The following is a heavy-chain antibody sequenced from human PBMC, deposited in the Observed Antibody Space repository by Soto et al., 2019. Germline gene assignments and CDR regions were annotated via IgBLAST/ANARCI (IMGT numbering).Heavy chain of an antibody. D-gene: IGHD2-2*01. CDR3: ARSGDYCISTSCYFDYNYYGMDV. Sequence: SETLSLTCTVSGGSISSYYWSWIRQPPGKGLEWIGYIYYSGSTNYNPSLKSRVTISVDTSKNQFSLKLSSVTAADTAVYYCARSGDYCISTSCYFDYNYYGMDVWGQGTTVTVSS. V-gene: IGHV4-59*01. CDR2: IYYSGST. J-gene: IGHJ6*02. CDR1: GGSISSYY.